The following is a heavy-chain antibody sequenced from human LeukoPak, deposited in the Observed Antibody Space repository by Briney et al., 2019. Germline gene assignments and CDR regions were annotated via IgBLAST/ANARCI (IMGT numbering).Heavy chain of an antibody. Sequence: SETLSLTCAVCGGSFSGYYWSWIRQPPGKGLEWIGEINHSGSTNYNPSLKSRVTISVDTSKNQFSLKLSSVTAADTAVYYCARSGLYNWNDRGHDYWGQGTLVTVSS. J-gene: IGHJ4*02. CDR2: INHSGST. D-gene: IGHD1-20*01. CDR1: GGSFSGYY. V-gene: IGHV4-34*01. CDR3: ARSGLYNWNDRGHDY.